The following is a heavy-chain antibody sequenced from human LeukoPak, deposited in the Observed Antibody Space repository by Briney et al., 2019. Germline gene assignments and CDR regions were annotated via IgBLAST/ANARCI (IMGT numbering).Heavy chain of an antibody. V-gene: IGHV4-4*07. J-gene: IGHJ5*02. D-gene: IGHD6-19*01. Sequence: PSETLSLTCTVSGGSISSYYWSWIRQPAGKGLEWIGRIYTSGSTNYNPSLKSRVTMSVDTSKNQFSLKLSSVTAADTAVYYCARTKGAVAAHNWFDPWGQGTLVTVSS. CDR2: IYTSGST. CDR1: GGSISSYY. CDR3: ARTKGAVAAHNWFDP.